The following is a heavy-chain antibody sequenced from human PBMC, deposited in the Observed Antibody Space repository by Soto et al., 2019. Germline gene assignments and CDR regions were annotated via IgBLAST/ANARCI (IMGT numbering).Heavy chain of an antibody. CDR1: GYSFTSLD. D-gene: IGHD6-19*01. J-gene: IGHJ4*01. Sequence: ASVKVSCKASGYSFTSLDINWVRQTTGQGLEWMGWMQPSSGRTGYAQKFQGRVTMTRDTSINTAYMELSSLTSDDTAIYFCARVAYGNGWIFDYWGQGTLVTVSS. CDR2: MQPSSGRT. CDR3: ARVAYGNGWIFDY. V-gene: IGHV1-8*01.